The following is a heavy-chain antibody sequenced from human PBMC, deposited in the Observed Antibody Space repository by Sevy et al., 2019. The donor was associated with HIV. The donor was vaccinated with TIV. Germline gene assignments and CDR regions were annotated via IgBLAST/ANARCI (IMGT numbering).Heavy chain of an antibody. V-gene: IGHV3-74*01. J-gene: IGHJ6*02. CDR2: INSDGSST. Sequence: GVSLRLSCAASGFTFSSYWMHWVRQAPGKGLVWVSRINSDGSSTSYADSVKGRFTISRDNAKNTLYLQMNSLRAEDTAVYYCATGWYDYYYGMDVWGQGTTVTVSS. CDR1: GFTFSSYW. D-gene: IGHD6-19*01. CDR3: ATGWYDYYYGMDV.